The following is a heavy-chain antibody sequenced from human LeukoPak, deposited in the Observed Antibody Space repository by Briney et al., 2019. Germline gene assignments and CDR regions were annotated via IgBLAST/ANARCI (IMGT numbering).Heavy chain of an antibody. Sequence: SVKVSCKASGGTFSSYAISWVRQAPGQGLEWMGGIIPIFGTANYAQKFQGRVTITADESTSTAYMELSSLRSEDTAVYYCAIGGEYSSSFGRVRAFDIWGQGTMVTVSS. D-gene: IGHD6-6*01. J-gene: IGHJ3*02. CDR1: GGTFSSYA. V-gene: IGHV1-69*13. CDR2: IIPIFGTA. CDR3: AIGGEYSSSFGRVRAFDI.